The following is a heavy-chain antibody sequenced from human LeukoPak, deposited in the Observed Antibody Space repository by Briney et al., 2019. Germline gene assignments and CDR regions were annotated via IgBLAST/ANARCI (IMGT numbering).Heavy chain of an antibody. V-gene: IGHV3-21*01. CDR2: ISSSSNYI. CDR3: ARDRSSGWYIFDY. J-gene: IGHJ4*02. Sequence: GGSLRLSCAASGFTFDDYAMHWVRQAPGKGLEWVSSISSSSNYIYYADSVKGRFTISRDNAKNSLYLQMNSLRAEDTAVYYCARDRSSGWYIFDYWGQGTLVTVSS. CDR1: GFTFDDYA. D-gene: IGHD6-19*01.